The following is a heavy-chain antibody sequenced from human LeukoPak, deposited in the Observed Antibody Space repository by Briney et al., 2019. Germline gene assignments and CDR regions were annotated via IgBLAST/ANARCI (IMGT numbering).Heavy chain of an antibody. CDR3: ARDHAGSGDYFDY. D-gene: IGHD3-10*01. V-gene: IGHV3-7*01. Sequence: YYVDSVKGRFTISRDNTKNSLYLQMNRLRAEDTAVYYCARDHAGSGDYFDYWGQGTLVTVSS. J-gene: IGHJ4*02.